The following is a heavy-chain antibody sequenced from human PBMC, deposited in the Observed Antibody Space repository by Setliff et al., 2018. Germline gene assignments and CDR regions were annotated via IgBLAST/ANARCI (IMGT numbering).Heavy chain of an antibody. CDR3: ARDQWTYDSSGYYYRFDY. V-gene: IGHV1-18*01. CDR1: GYTFTIYG. D-gene: IGHD3-22*01. CDR2: ISAYKGNT. J-gene: IGHJ4*02. Sequence: GASVKVSCKASGYTFTIYGISWVRLAPGQGLEWMGWISAYKGNTNYAQKLQGRVTMTTDTSTSTAYMELRSLRSDDTAVYYCARDQWTYDSSGYYYRFDYWGQGTLVTVSS.